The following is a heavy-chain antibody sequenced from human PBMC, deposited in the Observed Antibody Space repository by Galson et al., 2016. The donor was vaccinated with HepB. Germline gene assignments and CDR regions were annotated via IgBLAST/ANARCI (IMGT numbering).Heavy chain of an antibody. V-gene: IGHV3-23*01. Sequence: SLRLSCAASEFTFSSYVMSWVRQAPGKGLEWVSTISGNGGSTYYADSVKGRFTISRDNSKNTLYLQINSLRAEDTAVYYCAKEGTIFGAVPYGMDVWGQGTTVTASS. J-gene: IGHJ6*02. D-gene: IGHD3-3*01. CDR1: EFTFSSYV. CDR2: ISGNGGST. CDR3: AKEGTIFGAVPYGMDV.